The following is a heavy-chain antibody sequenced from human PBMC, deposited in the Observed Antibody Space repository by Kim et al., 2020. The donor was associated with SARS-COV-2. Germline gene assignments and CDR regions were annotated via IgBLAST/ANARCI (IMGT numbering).Heavy chain of an antibody. D-gene: IGHD3-3*01. J-gene: IGHJ4*01. V-gene: IGHV3-30-3*01. CDR3: ARGSGGGGCRGYFYY. CDR2: ISYDGSNK. CDR1: GFTFSSYA. Sequence: GGSLRLSCAASGFTFSSYAMHWVRQAPGKGLEWVAVISYDGSNKYYADSVKGRFTISRDNSKNTLYLQMNSLRAEDTAVYYCARGSGGGGCRGYFYYWG.